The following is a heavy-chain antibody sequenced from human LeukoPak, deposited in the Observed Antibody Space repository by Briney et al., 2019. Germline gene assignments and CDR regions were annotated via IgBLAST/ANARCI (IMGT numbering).Heavy chain of an antibody. V-gene: IGHV3-23*01. Sequence: GGSLRLSCAASGFTFSSYAMSWVRQAPGKGLEWVSAISGSGGSTYYADSVKGRFTISRDNSKNTLYLQMNSLRAEDTAVYYCAKDRYYMIVVASDAFDIWGQGTMVTVSS. CDR1: GFTFSSYA. CDR2: ISGSGGST. J-gene: IGHJ3*02. D-gene: IGHD3-22*01. CDR3: AKDRYYMIVVASDAFDI.